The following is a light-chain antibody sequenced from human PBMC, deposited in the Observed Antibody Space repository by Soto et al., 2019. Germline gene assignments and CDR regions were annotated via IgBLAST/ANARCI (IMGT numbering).Light chain of an antibody. Sequence: DIVLTQSPATLSSSPGERATLSCRASQSVGSYLSWYQHKSGQAPRLLIYDASNRATGVPARFSGSGSGTDFTLTISSLEPEDFAVYYCQQRSSWPPTFGQGTRLEIK. V-gene: IGKV3-11*01. CDR2: DAS. CDR3: QQRSSWPPT. J-gene: IGKJ5*01. CDR1: QSVGSY.